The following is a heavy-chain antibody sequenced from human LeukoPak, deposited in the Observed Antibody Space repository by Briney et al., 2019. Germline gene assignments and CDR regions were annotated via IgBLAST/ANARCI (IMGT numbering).Heavy chain of an antibody. CDR3: AKTRGYGDYAILGY. D-gene: IGHD4-17*01. CDR2: IRYDGGNK. V-gene: IGHV3-30*02. Sequence: PGGSLRLSCAASGFTFSSYGMHWVRQAPGKGLEWVAFIRYDGGNKYYTDSVKGRFTISRDNSKNTLYLQMNSLRAEDTAVYYRAKTRGYGDYAILGYWGQGTLVTVSS. J-gene: IGHJ4*02. CDR1: GFTFSSYG.